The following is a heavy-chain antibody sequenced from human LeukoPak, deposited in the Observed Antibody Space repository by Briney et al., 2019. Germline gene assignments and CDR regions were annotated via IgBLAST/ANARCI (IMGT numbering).Heavy chain of an antibody. CDR3: ARGGDYYDSSGYYDDAFDI. V-gene: IGHV1-2*02. D-gene: IGHD3-22*01. CDR2: INPNSGGT. J-gene: IGHJ3*02. CDR1: GYTFTASY. Sequence: ASVKVSCKASGYTFTASYMNWVRQAPGQGLEWMGWINPNSGGTNYAQKFQGRVTMTRDTSISTAYMELSRLRSDDTAVYYCARGGDYYDSSGYYDDAFDIWGQGTMVTVSS.